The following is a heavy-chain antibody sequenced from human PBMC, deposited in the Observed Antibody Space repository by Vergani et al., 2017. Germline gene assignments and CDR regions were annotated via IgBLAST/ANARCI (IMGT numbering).Heavy chain of an antibody. J-gene: IGHJ5*02. V-gene: IGHV4-59*11. CDR2: ILYSENT. CDR1: FDSIRNLY. Sequence: QVQLQGSGPGLVKSSEPLSLTCSVSFDSIRNLYCNWIRPPPGKGLEWIGSILYSENTNYNPSLKTRVTISVDTSRNHFSLPLTSVTAADTAVYYCASDTHSGQRADRWGQGILVTVTS. CDR3: ASDTHSGQRADR. D-gene: IGHD6-19*01.